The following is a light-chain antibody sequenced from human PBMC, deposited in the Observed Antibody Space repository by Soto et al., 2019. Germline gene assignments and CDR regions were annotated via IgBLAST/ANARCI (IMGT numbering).Light chain of an antibody. Sequence: QSALTQPRSVSASPGQSVTISCTGTSRNVGGYNYVSWYQQNPGKAPKLMIYDASKRPPGVPDRCSGSNSANAAFLTNSGVQVEDEADYYYCSYAASYTLVFGGGTKLTVL. CDR2: DAS. J-gene: IGLJ3*02. V-gene: IGLV2-11*01. CDR1: SRNVGGYNY. CDR3: CSYAASYTLV.